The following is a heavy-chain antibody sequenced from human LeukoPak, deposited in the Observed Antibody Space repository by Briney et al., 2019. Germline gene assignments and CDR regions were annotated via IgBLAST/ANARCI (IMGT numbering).Heavy chain of an antibody. CDR1: GSSISSGDYY. J-gene: IGHJ2*01. CDR2: IYYSGST. D-gene: IGHD6-13*01. V-gene: IGHV4-30-4*01. Sequence: PSETLSLTCTVSGSSISSGDYYWSWIRQPPGKGLEWIGYIYYSGSTYYNPSLKSRVTISVDTSKNQFSLKLSSVTAADTAVYYCARVRGYSSIRWYFDLWGRGTLVTVSS. CDR3: ARVRGYSSIRWYFDL.